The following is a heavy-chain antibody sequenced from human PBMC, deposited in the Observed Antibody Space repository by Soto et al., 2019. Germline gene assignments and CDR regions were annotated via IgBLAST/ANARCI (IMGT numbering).Heavy chain of an antibody. J-gene: IGHJ6*03. CDR2: IYYSGST. CDR1: GGSISSYY. V-gene: IGHV4-59*01. D-gene: IGHD2-15*01. Sequence: SETLSLTCTVSGGSISSYYWSWIRQPPGKGLEWIGYIYYSGSTNYNPSLKSRVTISVDTSKNQFSLKLSSVTAADTAVYYCARGLGYCSGGSCHPYYYYYYMDVWGKGTTVTVSS. CDR3: ARGLGYCSGGSCHPYYYYYYMDV.